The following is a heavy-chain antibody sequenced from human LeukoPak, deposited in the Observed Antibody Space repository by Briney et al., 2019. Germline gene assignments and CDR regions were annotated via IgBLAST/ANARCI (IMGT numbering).Heavy chain of an antibody. D-gene: IGHD3-22*01. V-gene: IGHV4-30-2*01. Sequence: SETLSLTCAVSGGSISSGGYSWSWLRQPPGKGLEWIGYIYHSGSTYYNPSLKSRVTISVDRSKNQFSLKLSPVTAADTAVYYCARGLDDSSGYYPSFDYWGQGTLVTVSS. CDR3: ARGLDDSSGYYPSFDY. CDR1: GGSISSGGYS. CDR2: IYHSGST. J-gene: IGHJ4*02.